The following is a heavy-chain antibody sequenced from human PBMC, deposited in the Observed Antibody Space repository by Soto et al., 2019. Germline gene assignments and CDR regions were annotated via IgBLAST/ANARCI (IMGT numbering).Heavy chain of an antibody. J-gene: IGHJ3*02. CDR2: IYYSGST. CDR1: GGSIISGGYY. V-gene: IGHV4-31*03. D-gene: IGHD3-22*01. CDR3: AVYYYDSSGYYPGGAFDI. Sequence: SETLSLTCTVSGGSIISGGYYWSWIRQHPGKVLEWIGSIYYSGSTYYNPSLKSRVTISVDTSKNQFSLKLSSVTAADTAVYYCAVYYYDSSGYYPGGAFDIWGQGTMVTVSS.